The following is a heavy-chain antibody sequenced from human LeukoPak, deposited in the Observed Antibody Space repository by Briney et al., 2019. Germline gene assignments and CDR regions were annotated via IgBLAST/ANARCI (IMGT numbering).Heavy chain of an antibody. CDR2: IYPGDSDT. CDR1: GYSFTSYW. Sequence: GESLKISCKGSGYSFTSYWIGWVRQMPGKGLEWMGIIYPGDSDTRYSPSFQGQVTISADKSISTAYLQWSSLKASDTAMYYCARQALRYSSGWYVLGVGRDVADAFDIWGQGTMVTVSS. D-gene: IGHD6-19*01. J-gene: IGHJ3*02. CDR3: ARQALRYSSGWYVLGVGRDVADAFDI. V-gene: IGHV5-51*01.